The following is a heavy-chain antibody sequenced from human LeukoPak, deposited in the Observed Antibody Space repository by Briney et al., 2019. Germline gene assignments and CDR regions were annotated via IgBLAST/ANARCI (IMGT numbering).Heavy chain of an antibody. CDR2: FDPEDGET. CDR3: ATGLITMVRGVIITPLDY. V-gene: IGHV1-24*01. D-gene: IGHD3-10*01. Sequence: ASVKVSCKVSGYTLTELSMHWVRQAPGKGLEWMGGFDPEDGETIYAQKFQGRVTMTEDTSTDTAYMELSSLRSEDTAVYYCATGLITMVRGVIITPLDYWGQGTLVTVSS. J-gene: IGHJ4*02. CDR1: GYTLTELS.